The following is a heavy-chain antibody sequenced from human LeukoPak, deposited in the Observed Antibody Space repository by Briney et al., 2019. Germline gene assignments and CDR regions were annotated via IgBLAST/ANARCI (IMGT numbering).Heavy chain of an antibody. CDR2: TYYRSKWYN. V-gene: IGHV6-1*01. CDR1: GDSVSSNSAA. J-gene: IGHJ4*02. Sequence: SQTLSLTCAISGDSVSSNSAAWNWIRQSPSRGLEWLGRTYYRSKWYNDYAVSVNSRITINPDTSKNQFSLQLNSVTPEDTAVYYCARDFRYCSGGSCYTLFDYWGQGTLVTVSS. D-gene: IGHD2-15*01. CDR3: ARDFRYCSGGSCYTLFDY.